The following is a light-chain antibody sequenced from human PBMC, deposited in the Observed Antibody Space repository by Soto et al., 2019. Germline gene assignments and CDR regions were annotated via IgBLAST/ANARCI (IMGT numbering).Light chain of an antibody. CDR2: GNS. CDR1: STNIGAGYD. V-gene: IGLV1-40*01. Sequence: QSVLTQPPSVSGAPGQMVTISCTGSSTNIGAGYDVHWYQQLPRKAPKLLIYGNSNRPSGVPYRFSASKSGTSASLSITGLEPEDESDYYCHSYDGAPLFGGGTKLTVL. J-gene: IGLJ3*02. CDR3: HSYDGAPL.